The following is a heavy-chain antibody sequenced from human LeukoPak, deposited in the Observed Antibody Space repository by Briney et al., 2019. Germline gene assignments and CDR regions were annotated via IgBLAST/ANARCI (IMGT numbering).Heavy chain of an antibody. D-gene: IGHD1-26*01. V-gene: IGHV3-7*01. CDR3: ARDPVEWELLLDY. Sequence: GGSLRLSCAASGFTFSNYWMGWVRQAPGKRPEWVANMNIDGSEKYYADSVNGRFSISRDNARNSVYLQMASLRVEDTAVYYCARDPVEWELLLDYWGQGTLVTVSS. J-gene: IGHJ4*02. CDR1: GFTFSNYW. CDR2: MNIDGSEK.